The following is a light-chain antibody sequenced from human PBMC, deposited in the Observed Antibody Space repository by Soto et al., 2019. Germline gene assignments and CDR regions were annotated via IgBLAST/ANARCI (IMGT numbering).Light chain of an antibody. V-gene: IGLV2-14*01. J-gene: IGLJ2*01. CDR2: DVS. CDR1: SSDVGGYNY. CDR3: SSYTSSSTLV. Sequence: QSALTQPASVSGSPGQSITISCTGTSSDVGGYNYVSWYQQHPGKAPKLMIYDVSNRPSGVSNRFSGSKSGNTASLTISGRQAEDEADYYCSSYTSSSTLVFGGGTKVTV.